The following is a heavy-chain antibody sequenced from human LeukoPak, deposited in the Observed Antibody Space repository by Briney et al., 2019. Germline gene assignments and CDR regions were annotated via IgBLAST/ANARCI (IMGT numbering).Heavy chain of an antibody. V-gene: IGHV3-48*04. D-gene: IGHD3-10*01. CDR3: AKYGSGRIGYYYHYYMDV. CDR1: GFTFSSYW. Sequence: GGSLRLSCAASGFTFSSYWMSWVRQAPGKGLEWVSYISSSGSTIYYADSVKGRFTISRDNAKNSLYLQMNSLRAEDTAVYYCAKYGSGRIGYYYHYYMDVWGKGTTVTVSS. J-gene: IGHJ6*03. CDR2: ISSSGSTI.